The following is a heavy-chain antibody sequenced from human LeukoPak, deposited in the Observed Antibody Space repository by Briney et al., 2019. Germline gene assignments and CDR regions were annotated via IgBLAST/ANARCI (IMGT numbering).Heavy chain of an antibody. CDR1: GFTFSSYS. J-gene: IGHJ6*03. CDR3: ARGLASHYYYYMDV. CDR2: ISSSSSTI. D-gene: IGHD2-21*01. V-gene: IGHV3-48*01. Sequence: GGSLRLSCAASGFTFSSYSMNWVRQAPGKGLEWVSYISSSSSTIYYADSVKGRFTISRDNAKNSLYLQMNSLRAEDTAVYYCARGLASHYYYYMDVWGKGTTVTVSS.